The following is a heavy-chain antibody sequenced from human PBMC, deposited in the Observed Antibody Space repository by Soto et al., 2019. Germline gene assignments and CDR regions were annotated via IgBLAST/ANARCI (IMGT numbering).Heavy chain of an antibody. CDR2: ISAYNGNT. D-gene: IGHD3-9*01. J-gene: IGHJ4*02. Sequence: ASVKVSCKASGYTFTSYGISWVRQAPGQGLERMGWISAYNGNTNYAQKLQGRVTMTTDTSTSTAYMELRSLRSHVTAVYYCARDDIRPGDWLVTRGLGTLVNASS. V-gene: IGHV1-18*04. CDR1: GYTFTSYG. CDR3: ARDDIRPGDWLVT.